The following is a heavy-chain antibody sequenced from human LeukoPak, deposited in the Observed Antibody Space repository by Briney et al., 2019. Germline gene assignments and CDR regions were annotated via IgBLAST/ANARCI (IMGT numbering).Heavy chain of an antibody. V-gene: IGHV3-30*03. CDR2: ISYDGSNK. CDR1: GFTFSSYG. J-gene: IGHJ5*02. D-gene: IGHD6-6*01. Sequence: GRSLRLSCAASGFTFSSYGMHWVRQAPGKGLEWVAVISYDGSNKYYADSVKGRFTISRDNSKNTLYLQMNSLRAEDTAVYYCARDVRLTYSSSSVNWFDPWGQGTLVTVSS. CDR3: ARDVRLTYSSSSVNWFDP.